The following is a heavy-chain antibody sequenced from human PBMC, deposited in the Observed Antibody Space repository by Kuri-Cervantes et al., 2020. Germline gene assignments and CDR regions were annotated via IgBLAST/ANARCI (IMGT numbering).Heavy chain of an antibody. CDR1: GYTFTGYY. D-gene: IGHD3-10*01. Sequence: ASVKVSCKASGYTFTGYYMHWVRQAPGQGLEWMGWVNPNSGGTNYAQKFQGRVTMTRDTSISTAHMELSRLRSDDTAVYYCARDILWFGELLTYYYGMDVWGQGTTVTVSS. V-gene: IGHV1-2*02. CDR2: VNPNSGGT. CDR3: ARDILWFGELLTYYYGMDV. J-gene: IGHJ6*02.